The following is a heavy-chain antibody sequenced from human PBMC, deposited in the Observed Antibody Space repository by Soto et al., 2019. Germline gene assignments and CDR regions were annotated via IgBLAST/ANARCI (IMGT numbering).Heavy chain of an antibody. CDR1: GGSFSGYY. Sequence: SETLSLTCAVYGGSFSGYYWSWIRQPPGKGLEWIGEINHSGSTNYNPSLKSRVTISVDTSKNQFSLKLSSVTAADTAVYYCARGPRTYYYDSSGYLGYWGQRTLVTVSS. V-gene: IGHV4-34*01. CDR3: ARGPRTYYYDSSGYLGY. D-gene: IGHD3-22*01. CDR2: INHSGST. J-gene: IGHJ4*02.